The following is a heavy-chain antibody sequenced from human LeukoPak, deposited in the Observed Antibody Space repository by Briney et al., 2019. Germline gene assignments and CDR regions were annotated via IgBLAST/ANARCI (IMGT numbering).Heavy chain of an antibody. V-gene: IGHV3-66*01. J-gene: IGHJ3*02. CDR2: IYSGGST. CDR1: GFTFSDYY. Sequence: GGSLRLSCAASGFTFSDYYMSWIRQAPGKGLEWVSVIYSGGSTYYADSVKGRFTISRDNSKNTLYLQMNSLRAEDTAVYYCASEHGYTEDAFDIWGQGTMVTVSS. D-gene: IGHD5-12*01. CDR3: ASEHGYTEDAFDI.